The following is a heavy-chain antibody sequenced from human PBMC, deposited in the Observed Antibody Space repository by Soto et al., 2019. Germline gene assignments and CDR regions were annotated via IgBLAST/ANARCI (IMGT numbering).Heavy chain of an antibody. J-gene: IGHJ4*02. Sequence: QLQLQESGPGLVKPSETLSLTCTVSGGSISSSSYYWGWIRQPPGKGLEWIGSIYYSGSTYYNPSLKSRVTISVDTSKNQFSLKLSSVTAADTAVYYCARHLLYGDYAVDYWGQGTLVTVSS. D-gene: IGHD4-17*01. CDR1: GGSISSSSYY. V-gene: IGHV4-39*01. CDR2: IYYSGST. CDR3: ARHLLYGDYAVDY.